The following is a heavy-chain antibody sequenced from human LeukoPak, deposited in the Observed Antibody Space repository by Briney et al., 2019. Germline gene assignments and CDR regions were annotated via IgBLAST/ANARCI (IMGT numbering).Heavy chain of an antibody. CDR1: GFTFSSYG. V-gene: IGHV3-30*18. J-gene: IGHJ4*02. D-gene: IGHD1-26*01. Sequence: HPGGSPRLSCAASGFTFSSYGMHWVRQAPGKGLEWVAVISYDGSNKYYADSVKGRFTISRDNSKNTLYLQMNSLRAEDTAVYYCAKRRMGATPVDYWGQGTLVTVSS. CDR3: AKRRMGATPVDY. CDR2: ISYDGSNK.